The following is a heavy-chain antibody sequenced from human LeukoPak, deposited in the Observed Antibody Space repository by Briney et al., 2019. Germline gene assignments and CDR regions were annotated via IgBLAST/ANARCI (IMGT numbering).Heavy chain of an antibody. Sequence: PSETLSLTCTVSGASISSYYWGWIRQPPGKGLEWIGSIYYSGSTYYNPSLKSRVTISVDTSKNQFSLKLSSVTAADTAVYYCARGFIVVPAARGDAFDIWGQGTMVTVSS. V-gene: IGHV4-39*07. CDR3: ARGFIVVPAARGDAFDI. J-gene: IGHJ3*02. D-gene: IGHD2-2*01. CDR2: IYYSGST. CDR1: GASISSYY.